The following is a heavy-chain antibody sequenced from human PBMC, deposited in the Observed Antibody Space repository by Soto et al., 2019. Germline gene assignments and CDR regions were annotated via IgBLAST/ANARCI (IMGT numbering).Heavy chain of an antibody. D-gene: IGHD6-13*01. Sequence: QVQLVESGGGVVQPGRSLRLSCAASGFTFSSYGMYWVRQAPGKGLEWVAVISYDGSNKYYADSVKGRFTISRDNSKNTLYLQMNSLRADDTAVYYCAKGTDSSIWQHLPPDYWGQGTLVTVSS. CDR1: GFTFSSYG. CDR2: ISYDGSNK. CDR3: AKGTDSSIWQHLPPDY. J-gene: IGHJ4*02. V-gene: IGHV3-30*18.